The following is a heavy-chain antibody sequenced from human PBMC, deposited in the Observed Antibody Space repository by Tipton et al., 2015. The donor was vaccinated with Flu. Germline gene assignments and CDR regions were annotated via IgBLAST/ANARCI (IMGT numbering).Heavy chain of an antibody. CDR1: GYTFSSYG. CDR2: ISPYNGKI. Sequence: QLVQSGAEVKKAGASVKVSCKASGYTFSSYGISWVRQAPGQGLEWMGWISPYNGKIKYAKRFQGRVTMTTDTSTSTAYMELRSPRSDDTAVYYCARTAKIWLAVAGIQVWFDPWGQGTLVTVSS. D-gene: IGHD6-19*01. V-gene: IGHV1-18*01. CDR3: ARTAKIWLAVAGIQVWFDP. J-gene: IGHJ5*02.